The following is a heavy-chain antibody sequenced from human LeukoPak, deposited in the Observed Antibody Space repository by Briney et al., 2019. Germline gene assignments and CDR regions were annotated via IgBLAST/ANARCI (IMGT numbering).Heavy chain of an antibody. V-gene: IGHV3-30*04. CDR3: AKGGGYYDSSGYYGAFDI. D-gene: IGHD3-22*01. CDR2: ILENGSNQ. Sequence: GGSLRLSCAASGFTFSNYIMHWVRQAPGKGLDWVAVILENGSNQYYADSVKGRFTISRDNSKNTLYLQMNSLRAEDTAVYYCAKGGGYYDSSGYYGAFDIWGQGTMVTVSS. CDR1: GFTFSNYI. J-gene: IGHJ3*02.